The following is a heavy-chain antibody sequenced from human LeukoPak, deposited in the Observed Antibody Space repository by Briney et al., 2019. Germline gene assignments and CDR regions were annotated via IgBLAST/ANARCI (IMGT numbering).Heavy chain of an antibody. V-gene: IGHV4-59*12. CDR3: ARERGDNWNVGP. D-gene: IGHD1-20*01. J-gene: IGHJ5*02. Sequence: SETLSLTCTVSGASINSYYWSWIRQPPGKGLEWIGYIHYSGNTNYNPSLRSRLTISLDTSRNQVSLKLSPVTAADTAVYYCARERGDNWNVGPWGQGTLVTVSS. CDR1: GASINSYY. CDR2: IHYSGNT.